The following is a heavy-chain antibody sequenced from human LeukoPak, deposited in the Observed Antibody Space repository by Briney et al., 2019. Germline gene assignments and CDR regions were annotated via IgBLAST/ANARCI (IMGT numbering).Heavy chain of an antibody. CDR2: INPNSGGT. V-gene: IGHV1-2*02. CDR3: ARVYQHYYDSSGYDNWFDP. Sequence: ASVKVSFKASGYTFNTYYIHWVRQAPGQGLEWMGWINPNSGGTNYAQKFQGRVTMTRDTSISTAYMELSRLRSDDTAVYYCARVYQHYYDSSGYDNWFDPWGQGTLVIVSS. D-gene: IGHD3-22*01. J-gene: IGHJ5*02. CDR1: GYTFNTYY.